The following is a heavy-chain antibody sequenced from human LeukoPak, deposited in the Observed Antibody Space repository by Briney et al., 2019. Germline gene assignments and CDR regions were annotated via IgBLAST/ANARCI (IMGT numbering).Heavy chain of an antibody. D-gene: IGHD3-22*01. J-gene: IGHJ4*02. CDR3: AREMDNYDSSGYYDY. V-gene: IGHV1-18*01. CDR2: ISVYKGHT. Sequence: ASVKVSCKASGYTFTSYGITWVRQAPGQGHEWMGWISVYKGHTNYAQKFQGRVTMTTDTFTSTAYMELRSLRSDDTAVYYCAREMDNYDSSGYYDYWGQGTLVTVSS. CDR1: GYTFTSYG.